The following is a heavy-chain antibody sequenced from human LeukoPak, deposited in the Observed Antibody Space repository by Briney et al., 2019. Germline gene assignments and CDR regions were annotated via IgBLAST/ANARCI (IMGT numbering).Heavy chain of an antibody. V-gene: IGHV3-21*01. CDR2: ISGSSSYI. CDR1: GFTFSSYN. Sequence: PGGSLRLSCAASGFTFSSYNMNWVRQAPGKGLEWVSSISGSSSYIYYTDSVKGRFTISRDNAKNSLYLQMNSLRAEDTAVYYCARVTLTGYYAFDYWGQGTLVTVSS. CDR3: ARVTLTGYYAFDY. J-gene: IGHJ4*02. D-gene: IGHD3-9*01.